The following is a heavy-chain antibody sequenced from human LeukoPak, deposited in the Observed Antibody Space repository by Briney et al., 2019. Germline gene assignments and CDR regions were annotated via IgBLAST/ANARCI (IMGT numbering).Heavy chain of an antibody. CDR2: INSDGSSI. V-gene: IGHV3-74*03. CDR1: GFTFSSYW. Sequence: GGSLRLSCAASGFTFSSYWMHGVRHVPGKGLVWVSRINSDGSSITYADSVKGRFTISRDNAKNTLYLQMNSLRVEDTAVYYCVREGRVSGYDFDCWGQGTLVTVSS. D-gene: IGHD5-12*01. CDR3: VREGRVSGYDFDC. J-gene: IGHJ4*02.